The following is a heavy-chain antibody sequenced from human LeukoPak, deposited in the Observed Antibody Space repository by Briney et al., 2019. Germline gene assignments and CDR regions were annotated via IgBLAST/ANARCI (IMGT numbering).Heavy chain of an antibody. V-gene: IGHV1-69*04. CDR3: ATSIAARRGKNWFDP. CDR1: GGTFSSYA. D-gene: IGHD6-6*01. J-gene: IGHJ5*02. CDR2: IIPILGIA. Sequence: ASVKVSCKASGGTFSSYAISWVRQAPGQGLEWMGRIIPILGIANYAQKSQGRVTITADKSTSTAYMELSSLRSEDTAVYYCATSIAARRGKNWFDPWGQGTLVTVSS.